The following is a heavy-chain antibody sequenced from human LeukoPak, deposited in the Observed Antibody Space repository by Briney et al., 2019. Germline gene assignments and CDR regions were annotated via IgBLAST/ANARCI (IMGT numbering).Heavy chain of an antibody. CDR3: AKDIQGAN. D-gene: IGHD5-18*01. Sequence: GGSLRLSCVASGFSVSSNYMSWVRQAPGKGLEWVSVIYSGATTYYADSVNGRFTISRDNSKNTVYLQMNSLRAEDAALYYCAKDIQGANWGQGTLVTVSS. V-gene: IGHV3-66*01. CDR1: GFSVSSNY. J-gene: IGHJ4*02. CDR2: IYSGATT.